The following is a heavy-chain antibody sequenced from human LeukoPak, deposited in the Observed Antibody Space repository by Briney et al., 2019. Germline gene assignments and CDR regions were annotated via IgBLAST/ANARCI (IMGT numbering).Heavy chain of an antibody. CDR2: IYHSEST. CDR1: GGSISSGGYS. CDR3: ARTTYSGYDYARHRYFDY. D-gene: IGHD5-12*01. J-gene: IGHJ4*02. V-gene: IGHV4-30-2*01. Sequence: SETLSLTCAVSGGSISSGGYSWSWIRQPPGKGLEWIGYIYHSESTYYNPSLKSRVTISVDRSKNQFSLKLSSVTAAGTAVYYCARTTYSGYDYARHRYFDYWGQGTLVTVSP.